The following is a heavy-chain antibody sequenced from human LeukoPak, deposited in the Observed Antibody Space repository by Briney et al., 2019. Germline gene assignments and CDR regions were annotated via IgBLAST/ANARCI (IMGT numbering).Heavy chain of an antibody. CDR2: INWNGGST. D-gene: IGHD6-13*01. Sequence: GGSLRLSCAASGFTFDDYGMSWVRQALEKGLEWVSGINWNGGSTGYADSVKGRFTISRDNAKNSLYLQMNSLRAEDTALYYCARGTLKAAATDFDYWGQGTLVTVSS. CDR3: ARGTLKAAATDFDY. J-gene: IGHJ4*02. CDR1: GFTFDDYG. V-gene: IGHV3-20*04.